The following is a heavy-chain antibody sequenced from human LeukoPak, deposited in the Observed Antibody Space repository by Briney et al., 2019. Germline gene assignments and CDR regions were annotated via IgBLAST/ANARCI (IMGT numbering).Heavy chain of an antibody. V-gene: IGHV3-21*01. J-gene: IGHJ4*02. CDR1: GFTFSSDS. CDR3: ARARDYYGSGSYYNIDY. D-gene: IGHD3-10*01. Sequence: PGGSLTPSCAASGFTFSSDSMNWVRQAPGKGLEWVSSIISSSSYIYYADSVKGRFTISRDNAKTSLYLQMNSLRAEDTAVYYCARARDYYGSGSYYNIDYWGQGTLVTVSS. CDR2: IISSSSYI.